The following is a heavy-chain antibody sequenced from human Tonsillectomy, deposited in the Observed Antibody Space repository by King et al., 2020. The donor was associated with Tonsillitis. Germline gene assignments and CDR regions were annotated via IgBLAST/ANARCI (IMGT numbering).Heavy chain of an antibody. CDR1: GGSISSSNW. J-gene: IGHJ4*02. D-gene: IGHD6-19*01. CDR2: IYHSGNT. CDR3: AVGASRYSSGRDY. V-gene: IGHV4-4*02. Sequence: VQLQESGPGLVKPSGTLSLTCAVSGGSISSSNWWSWVRQPPGKGLEWIGEIYHSGNTNYNPSLRSRVTISLDKSKNQFSLNLSSVTAADTAVYYCAVGASRYSSGRDYWGQGTLVTVSS.